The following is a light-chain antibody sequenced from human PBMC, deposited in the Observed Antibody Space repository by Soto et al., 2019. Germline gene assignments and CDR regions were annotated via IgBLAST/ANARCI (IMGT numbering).Light chain of an antibody. J-gene: IGKJ4*01. CDR1: QDIRSS. CDR3: QQDSSWPLT. V-gene: IGKV3-15*01. CDR2: GAS. Sequence: EIVMTQSPATLSVSPGERFTLPCRASQDIRSSLAWYQQKPGQAPRLLIYGASIRATGVPATFSGSGSGTEFTLSISSLQSEHLGVYYCQQDSSWPLTFGGGTKVDI.